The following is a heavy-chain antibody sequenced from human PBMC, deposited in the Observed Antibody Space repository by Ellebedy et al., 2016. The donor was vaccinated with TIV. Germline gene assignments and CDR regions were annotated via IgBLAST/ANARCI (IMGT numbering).Heavy chain of an antibody. V-gene: IGHV1-46*01. CDR1: GYTFTNYH. Sequence: ASVKASCXASGYTFTNYHMHWVREPPGQGLEWLGIINPSGGSPRYAQKFQGRVTMTRDTSTNTVYMDLSSLRAEDTAVYYCARDRGKGAVVVVAPMFPTARYFYGMDVWGQGTTVTVSS. CDR2: INPSGGSP. CDR3: ARDRGKGAVVVVAPMFPTARYFYGMDV. D-gene: IGHD2-15*01. J-gene: IGHJ6*01.